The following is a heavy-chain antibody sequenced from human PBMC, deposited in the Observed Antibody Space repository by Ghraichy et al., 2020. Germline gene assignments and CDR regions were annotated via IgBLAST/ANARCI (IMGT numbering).Heavy chain of an antibody. D-gene: IGHD3-10*01. CDR2: IYYSGST. CDR1: GGSISSSSYY. J-gene: IGHJ5*02. CDR3: ARVLLWFGELHNWFDP. Sequence: SETLSLTCTVSGGSISSSSYYWGWIRQPPGKGLEWIGSIYYSGSTYYNPSLKSRVTISVDTSKNQFSLKLSSVTAADTAVYYCARVLLWFGELHNWFDPWGQGTLVTVSS. V-gene: IGHV4-39*07.